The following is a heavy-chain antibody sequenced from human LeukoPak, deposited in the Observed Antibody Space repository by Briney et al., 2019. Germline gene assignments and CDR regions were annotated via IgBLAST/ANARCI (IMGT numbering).Heavy chain of an antibody. Sequence: SETLSLTCTVSGGSISSYYWSWIRQPPGKGLEWIGYIYYSGSTNYNPSLKSRVTISVDTSKNQISLKLSSVTAADTAVYYCARAQNYGSSWGYWGQGTLVTVSS. D-gene: IGHD6-13*01. CDR1: GGSISSYY. CDR2: IYYSGST. J-gene: IGHJ4*02. CDR3: ARAQNYGSSWGY. V-gene: IGHV4-59*01.